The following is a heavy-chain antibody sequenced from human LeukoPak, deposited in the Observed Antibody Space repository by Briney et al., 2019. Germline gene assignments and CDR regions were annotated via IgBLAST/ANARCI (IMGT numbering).Heavy chain of an antibody. J-gene: IGHJ4*02. V-gene: IGHV1-18*01. Sequence: ASVKVSCKASGYTFTSYAMNWVRQAPGQGLEWMGWISAYNGNTNYAQKLQGRVTMTTDTSTSTAYMELRSLRSDDTAVYYCAREGSHDYGDYFDYWGQGTLVTVSS. CDR3: AREGSHDYGDYFDY. CDR2: ISAYNGNT. CDR1: GYTFTSYA. D-gene: IGHD4-17*01.